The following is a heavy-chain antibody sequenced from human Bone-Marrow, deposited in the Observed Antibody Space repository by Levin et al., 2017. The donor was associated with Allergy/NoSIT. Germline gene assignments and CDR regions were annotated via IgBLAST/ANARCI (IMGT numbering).Heavy chain of an antibody. J-gene: IGHJ5*02. CDR3: ARDQFRRATIGARWFDP. CDR1: GFTLSNSW. V-gene: IGHV3-7*01. D-gene: IGHD5-24*01. CDR2: IKEDGSEK. Sequence: VASVKVSCAASGFTLSNSWMSWVRQTPGKGLEWVANIKEDGSEKYYVDSVKGRFTISRDNAKNSLYVQMNSLRAEDTAVYYCARDQFRRATIGARWFDPWGQGTLVIVSS.